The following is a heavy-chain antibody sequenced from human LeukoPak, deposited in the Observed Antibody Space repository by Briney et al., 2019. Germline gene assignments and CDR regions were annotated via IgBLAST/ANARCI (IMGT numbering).Heavy chain of an antibody. CDR1: GFTFGVYA. V-gene: IGHV3-49*03. J-gene: IGHJ4*02. D-gene: IGHD1-7*01. CDR2: IRSNTYGGTT. CDR3: TRALGTSVIAVFDY. Sequence: GRSLRLSCTTSGFTFGVYALSWFRQPPGKGLEWVGFIRSNTYGGTTEFAASVKGRFTISRDDSVRIAYLQMNGLKTDDTAVYYCTRALGTSVIAVFDYWGQGTLVTVSS.